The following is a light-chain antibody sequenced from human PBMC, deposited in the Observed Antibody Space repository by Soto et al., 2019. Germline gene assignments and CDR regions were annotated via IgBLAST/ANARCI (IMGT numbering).Light chain of an antibody. J-gene: IGLJ3*02. Sequence: QSALTQPRSVSGSPGQSVTISCTGTSRDVGGYNYVSWYQHRPGKAPKMMIYDVTKRPSGVPDRFTGSKSGNTASLTISGLQAEDEADYYCCSYAGSNTGVFGGGTKVTVL. CDR1: SRDVGGYNY. CDR2: DVT. CDR3: CSYAGSNTGV. V-gene: IGLV2-11*01.